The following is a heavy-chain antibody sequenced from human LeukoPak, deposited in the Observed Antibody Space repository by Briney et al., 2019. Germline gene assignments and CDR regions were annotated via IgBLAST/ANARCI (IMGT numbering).Heavy chain of an antibody. V-gene: IGHV1-18*01. Sequence: ASVKASCKASGYTFTSYGISWVRQAPGQGLEWMGWISAYNGNTNYAQKLQGRVTMTTDTSTSTAYMELRSLRSDDTAVYYCARGNRDSSGYYPFDYWGQGTLVTVSS. CDR1: GYTFTSYG. J-gene: IGHJ4*02. CDR3: ARGNRDSSGYYPFDY. CDR2: ISAYNGNT. D-gene: IGHD3-22*01.